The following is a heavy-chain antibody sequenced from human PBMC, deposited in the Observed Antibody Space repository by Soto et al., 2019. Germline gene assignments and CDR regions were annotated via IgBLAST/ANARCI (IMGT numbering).Heavy chain of an antibody. CDR1: GGSISSYY. J-gene: IGHJ6*02. CDR3: ARDEGDSNAGMDV. D-gene: IGHD4-4*01. CDR2: IYYSGST. V-gene: IGHV4-30-4*08. Sequence: SETLSLTCTVSGGSISSYYWSWIRQPPGKGLEWIGYIYYSGSTYYNPSLRSRVTISVDTSKNQFSLKLGSVTAADTAVYYCARDEGDSNAGMDVWGQGTMVTVSS.